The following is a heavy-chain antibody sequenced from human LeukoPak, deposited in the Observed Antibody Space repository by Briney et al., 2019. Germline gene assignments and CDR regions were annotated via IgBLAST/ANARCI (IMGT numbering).Heavy chain of an antibody. Sequence: ASVKVSCKASGYTFTSYGISWVRQAPGQGLEWMGWISAYNGDTNYAQKVQGRVTMTRDTSTSTAYMELRSLTSDDTAVYYCARAYIWGNYRFLDYWGQGTLVTVSS. CDR2: ISAYNGDT. CDR1: GYTFTSYG. CDR3: ARAYIWGNYRFLDY. D-gene: IGHD3-16*02. J-gene: IGHJ4*02. V-gene: IGHV1-18*01.